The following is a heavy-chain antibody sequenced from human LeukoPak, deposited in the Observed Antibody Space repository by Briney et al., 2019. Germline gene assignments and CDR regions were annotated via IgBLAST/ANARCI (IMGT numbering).Heavy chain of an antibody. CDR3: ARDVVRFGEPTYDY. D-gene: IGHD3-10*01. J-gene: IGHJ4*02. V-gene: IGHV3-74*01. CDR1: GFTFSSYW. CDR2: INSDGSST. Sequence: PGGSLRLSCAVSGFTFSSYWMHWVRQAPGKGLVWVSRINSDGSSTSYADSVKGRFTISKYNAKNTLYLQMNSLRAEDTAVYYCARDVVRFGEPTYDYWGQGTLVTVSS.